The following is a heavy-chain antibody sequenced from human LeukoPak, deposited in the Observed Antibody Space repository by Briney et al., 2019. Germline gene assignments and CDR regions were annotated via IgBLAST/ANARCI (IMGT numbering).Heavy chain of an antibody. J-gene: IGHJ4*02. CDR3: ARVGTYTSAALDY. CDR1: GGSITNYY. CDR2: IYYTGTT. D-gene: IGHD5-18*01. V-gene: IGHV4-59*01. Sequence: SETLSLTCTVSGGSITNYYWSWGRQRPGKGVEWSGYIYYTGTTNYNPSLKSGGTMSVETYKKKLSLKVSSVTAADTAVYYCARVGTYTSAALDYWGQGTLVTVSS.